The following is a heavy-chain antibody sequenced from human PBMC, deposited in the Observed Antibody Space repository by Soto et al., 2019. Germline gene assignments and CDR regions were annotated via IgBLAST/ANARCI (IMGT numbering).Heavy chain of an antibody. Sequence: GGSLRLSCAASGFTVSSNYMSWVRQAPGKGLEWVSVIYSGGSTYYADSVKGRFTISRDNSKNTLYLQMNSLRAEDTAVYYCAREGRGDYDGAFDYWGQGTLVTVSS. D-gene: IGHD4-17*01. CDR2: IYSGGST. CDR3: AREGRGDYDGAFDY. CDR1: GFTVSSNY. V-gene: IGHV3-66*01. J-gene: IGHJ4*02.